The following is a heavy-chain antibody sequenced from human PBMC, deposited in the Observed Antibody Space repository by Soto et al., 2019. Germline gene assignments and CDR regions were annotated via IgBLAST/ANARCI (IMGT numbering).Heavy chain of an antibody. Sequence: HPRGSLRLSCAASGFNFNTYWIYCVRHSPLKWLEWVANIDTDGRRKNYVDSVKGRFIISRDNAKNSLFLQMNSLRADDTAVYYCGRVPLDGNYANGVDVWGQGTTVTVSS. D-gene: IGHD4-17*01. CDR2: IDTDGRRK. J-gene: IGHJ6*02. V-gene: IGHV3-7*03. CDR3: GRVPLDGNYANGVDV. CDR1: GFNFNTYW.